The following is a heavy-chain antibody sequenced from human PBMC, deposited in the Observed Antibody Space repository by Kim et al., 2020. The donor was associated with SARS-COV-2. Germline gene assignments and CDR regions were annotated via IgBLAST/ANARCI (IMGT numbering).Heavy chain of an antibody. CDR3: ARHGRQVRGCRPLTYSSLGLDV. V-gene: IGHV1-2*06. CDR1: GYVFSGYT. D-gene: IGHD3-10*01. CDR2: INPKTGDT. J-gene: IGHJ6*02. Sequence: ASVKVSCKASGYVFSGYTIHWVRLAPGQGLEWVGQINPKTGDTRYAQKFYGRVTVTSDTSINKVNMYLSSLRSDDTAVYFCARHGRQVRGCRPLTYSSLGLDVWGQGTTVTVSS.